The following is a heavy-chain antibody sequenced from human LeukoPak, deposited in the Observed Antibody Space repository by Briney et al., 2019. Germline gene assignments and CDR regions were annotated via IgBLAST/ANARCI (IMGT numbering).Heavy chain of an antibody. CDR1: GGSMNSYY. D-gene: IGHD2-15*01. J-gene: IGHJ4*02. CDR2: IHYTGIT. V-gene: IGHV4-59*08. Sequence: SETLSLTCTVSGGSMNSYYWTWIRQPPGKGLEWIGSIHYTGITTYNLSLQSRVTLSVDTSKNQFSLRLTSVTAADTAVYYCAGSPEYCSGGNCYRFDHWGQGTLVTVSS. CDR3: AGSPEYCSGGNCYRFDH.